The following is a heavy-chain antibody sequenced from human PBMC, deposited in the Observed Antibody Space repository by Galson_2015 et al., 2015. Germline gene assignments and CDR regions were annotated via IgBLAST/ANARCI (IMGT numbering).Heavy chain of an antibody. V-gene: IGHV4-34*01. J-gene: IGHJ4*02. Sequence: ETLSLTCAVYGGSFSGYYWSWIRQPPGKGLEWIGEINHSGSTNYNPSLKSRVTISVDTSKNQFSLKLSSVTAADTAVYYCAREFGGSYRRGGIFDYWGQGTLVTVSS. CDR1: GGSFSGYY. CDR2: INHSGST. CDR3: AREFGGSYRRGGIFDY. D-gene: IGHD1-26*01.